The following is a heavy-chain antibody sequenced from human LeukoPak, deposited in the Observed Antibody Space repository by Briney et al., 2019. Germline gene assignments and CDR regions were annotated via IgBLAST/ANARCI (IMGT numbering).Heavy chain of an antibody. D-gene: IGHD1-26*01. V-gene: IGHV3-74*01. J-gene: IGHJ4*02. CDR3: ARKQAQWELLSPPDY. Sequence: GGSLRLSCAASGFTFSSYWMHWVRQAPGKGLVWVSRINIDGTNTRYADSVKGRFTISRDNAKNTLYLQMNSLRAEDTAVYYCARKQAQWELLSPPDYWGQGTLVTVSS. CDR2: INIDGTNT. CDR1: GFTFSSYW.